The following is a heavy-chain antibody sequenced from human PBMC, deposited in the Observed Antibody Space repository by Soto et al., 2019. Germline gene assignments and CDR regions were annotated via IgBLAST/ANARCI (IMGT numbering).Heavy chain of an antibody. D-gene: IGHD3-16*01. CDR1: GLTFSSYA. V-gene: IGHV3-23*01. CDR3: AGGFGSFDY. CDR2: ISGSGGST. Sequence: PGGSLRLPCAASGLTFSSYAVSWVRQAPGKGLEWVSAISGSGGSTYYADSVKGRFTVSRDNSKNTLYLQMNSLRAEDTAVYYCAGGFGSFDYWGQGTLVTVSS. J-gene: IGHJ4*02.